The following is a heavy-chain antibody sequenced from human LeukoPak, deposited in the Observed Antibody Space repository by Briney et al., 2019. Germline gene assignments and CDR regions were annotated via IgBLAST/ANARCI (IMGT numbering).Heavy chain of an antibody. V-gene: IGHV1-46*01. J-gene: IGHJ4*02. CDR3: AKCRVSSSGSADY. Sequence: ASVKVSCKASGYTFTGYYMHWVRQAPGQGLEWMGKINPSGGSTTYAQKFQGRVTMTRDTSTSTVYMELSSLRSEDTAVYYCAKCRVSSSGSADYWGQGTLVTVSS. D-gene: IGHD6-19*01. CDR2: INPSGGST. CDR1: GYTFTGYY.